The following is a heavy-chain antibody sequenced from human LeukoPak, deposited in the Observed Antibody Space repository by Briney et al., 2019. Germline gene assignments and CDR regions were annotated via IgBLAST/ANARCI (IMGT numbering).Heavy chain of an antibody. Sequence: GGSLRLSCAASGFTFSSYSMNWVRQAPGKGLEWVSSISTSSSYIYYTDSVKGRFTISRDNAKNSLYLQMNILRAEDTAVYYCSELGITMIGGVWGKGTTVTISS. D-gene: IGHD3-10*02. V-gene: IGHV3-21*01. CDR2: ISTSSSYI. CDR3: SELGITMIGGV. J-gene: IGHJ6*04. CDR1: GFTFSSYS.